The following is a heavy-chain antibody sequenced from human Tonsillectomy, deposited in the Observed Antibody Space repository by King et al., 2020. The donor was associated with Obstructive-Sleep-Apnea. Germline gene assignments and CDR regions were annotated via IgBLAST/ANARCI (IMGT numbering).Heavy chain of an antibody. CDR1: GFTFSSYG. V-gene: IGHV3-23*04. Sequence: VQLVESGGGMVQPGGSLRLSCAASGFTFSSYGISWVRQAPGKGLEWVSAINTRGTTFYAGSVRGRFTISRDNSKYTVDLQVNSLRAEDTALYYCAKEGGGSGVYWVDSWGQGTLVTVSS. CDR2: INTRGTT. J-gene: IGHJ4*02. D-gene: IGHD3-10*01. CDR3: AKEGGGSGVYWVDS.